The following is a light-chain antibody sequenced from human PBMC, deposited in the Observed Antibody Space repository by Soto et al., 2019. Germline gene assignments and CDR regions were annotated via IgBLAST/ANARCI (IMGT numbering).Light chain of an antibody. CDR3: QQYDDWPRT. CDR1: QSVSSN. Sequence: EIVMTQSPATLSVSPGERATLSCRASQSVSSNVAWYQQKPGQAPRLLIYGSSTRATGIPARFSGRGSGTELPPTISSLQSEDFALYYCQQYDDWPRTFGPETKVDI. V-gene: IGKV3D-15*01. CDR2: GSS. J-gene: IGKJ3*01.